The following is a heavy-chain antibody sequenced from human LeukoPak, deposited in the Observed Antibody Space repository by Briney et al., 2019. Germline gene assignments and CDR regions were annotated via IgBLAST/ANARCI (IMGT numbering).Heavy chain of an antibody. J-gene: IGHJ4*02. CDR1: GFTFSSYG. Sequence: PGGSLRLSCAASGFTFSSYGMHWVSQAPGKGLEWVAVISYDGSNKFYADSVKGRFTISRDNSKSTLYLQMNSLRAEDTAVYYCANELSAGTGGGWEDYFDYWGQGTLVTVSA. D-gene: IGHD6-13*01. CDR2: ISYDGSNK. CDR3: ANELSAGTGGGWEDYFDY. V-gene: IGHV3-30*18.